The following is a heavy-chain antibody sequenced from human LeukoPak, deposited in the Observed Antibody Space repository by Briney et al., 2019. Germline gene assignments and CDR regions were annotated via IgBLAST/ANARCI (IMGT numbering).Heavy chain of an antibody. CDR3: ARSKSGWYDYFDD. J-gene: IGHJ4*02. CDR2: INPNSGGT. V-gene: IGHV1-2*02. D-gene: IGHD6-19*01. Sequence: ASVKVSCKASGYTFTAYYMHWVRQAPGQGLEWMGWINPNSGGTNYAQKFQGRVTVTRDTSISTAYMELTRLRSDDTAVYYCARSKSGWYDYFDDWGQGTLVTVSS. CDR1: GYTFTAYY.